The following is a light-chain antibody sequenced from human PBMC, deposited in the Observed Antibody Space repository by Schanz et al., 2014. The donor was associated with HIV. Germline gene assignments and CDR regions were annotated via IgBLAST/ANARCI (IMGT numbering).Light chain of an antibody. CDR3: HHHGSSRGT. CDR2: ATS. J-gene: IGKJ4*01. Sequence: EIVLTQSPGSLSLSPGGRATLSCGASQSLSSSYLAWYQQKRDQPPRLVIYATSTRAAGIPDRFSGTGSGTDFTLTISRLEPEDFAVYYCHHHGSSRGTFGGGTKVEIK. V-gene: IGKV3-20*01. CDR1: QSLSSSY.